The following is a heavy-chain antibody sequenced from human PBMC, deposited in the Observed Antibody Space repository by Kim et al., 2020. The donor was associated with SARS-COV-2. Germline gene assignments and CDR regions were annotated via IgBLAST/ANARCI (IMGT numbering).Heavy chain of an antibody. J-gene: IGHJ4*02. D-gene: IGHD3-22*01. CDR2: IWYDGSNK. Sequence: GGSLRLSCAASEFTFGSYGMHWVRQAPGKGLEWVAVIWYDGSNKHYVDSVKGRFTISRDNSKNTLYLQVNSLRAEDTAVYYCARDMGNYDSGIDYWGQGTLVTVSS. CDR1: EFTFGSYG. CDR3: ARDMGNYDSGIDY. V-gene: IGHV3-33*01.